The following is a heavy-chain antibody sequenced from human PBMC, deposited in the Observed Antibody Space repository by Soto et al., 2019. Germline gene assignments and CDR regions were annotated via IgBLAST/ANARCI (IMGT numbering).Heavy chain of an antibody. Sequence: GESLKISCTASGYSFTNYWIGWLRQMPGKGPEWMGIIYPGDSGTRYSPSFQGQVTISADKSTSTAYLLWSSLKASDTAIYFCVGWIFPYAMHVWGQGTMVTVFS. CDR3: VGWIFPYAMHV. J-gene: IGHJ6*02. D-gene: IGHD5-12*01. V-gene: IGHV5-51*01. CDR1: GYSFTNYW. CDR2: IYPGDSGT.